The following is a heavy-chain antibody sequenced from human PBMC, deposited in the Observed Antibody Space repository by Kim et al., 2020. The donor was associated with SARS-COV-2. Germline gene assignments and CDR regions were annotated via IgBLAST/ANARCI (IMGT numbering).Heavy chain of an antibody. J-gene: IGHJ4*02. D-gene: IGHD6-13*01. CDR1: GDTISSNYY. CDR2: VFYSGRT. V-gene: IGHV4-39*01. Sequence: SETLSLTCTVSGDTISSNYYWTWIRQSPGKGLEWIGSVFYSGRTYYSPSLRSRIPFYADTPKNQFSLKVTSVTAADTAVYYCARRGAAAGNPVLDYWGQG. CDR3: ARRGAAAGNPVLDY.